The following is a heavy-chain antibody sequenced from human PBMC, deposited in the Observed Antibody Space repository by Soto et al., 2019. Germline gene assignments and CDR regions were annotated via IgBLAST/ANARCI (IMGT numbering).Heavy chain of an antibody. CDR2: ISGSGGST. J-gene: IGHJ6*03. D-gene: IGHD3-10*01. V-gene: IGHV3-23*01. Sequence: GGSLRLSCAASGFTFSSYAMSWVRQAPGKGLEWVSAISGSGGSTYYADSVKGRFTISRDNSKNTLYLQMNSLRAEETAVYYCAKDFPPVWFGELLYAYYYYYYMDVWGKGTTVTVSS. CDR3: AKDFPPVWFGELLYAYYYYYYMDV. CDR1: GFTFSSYA.